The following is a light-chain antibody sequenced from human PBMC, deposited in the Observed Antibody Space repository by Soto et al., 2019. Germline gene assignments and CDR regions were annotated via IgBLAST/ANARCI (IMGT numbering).Light chain of an antibody. CDR3: SAYTSSSTL. CDR1: RSDVGRHNY. CDR2: DVS. J-gene: IGLJ2*01. V-gene: IGLV2-14*03. Sequence: QSALTQPASVSGSPGQSITISCTGTRSDVGRHNYVSWYQLHPGKAPKLMIYDVSNRPSGVSNRFSGSKSGNTASLTISGLQAEDEADYYCSAYTSSSTLFGAGTKVTVL.